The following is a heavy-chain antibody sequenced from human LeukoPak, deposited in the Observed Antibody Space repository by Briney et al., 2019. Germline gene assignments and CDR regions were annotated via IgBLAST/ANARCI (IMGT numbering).Heavy chain of an antibody. J-gene: IGHJ4*02. D-gene: IGHD2-8*01. Sequence: PGGSLRLSCAASGFTFINYSMNWVRQAPGKGLEGISYISSRSTTIYYADSVKGRFTISRDNAKSSLYLQMNSLRAEDTAVYYCARDNGQGLATGDYWGQGTRVTVSS. CDR3: ARDNGQGLATGDY. CDR2: ISSRSTTI. V-gene: IGHV3-48*04. CDR1: GFTFINYS.